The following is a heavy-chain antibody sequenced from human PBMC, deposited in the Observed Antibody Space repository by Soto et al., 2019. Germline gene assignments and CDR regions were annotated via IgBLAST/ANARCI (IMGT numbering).Heavy chain of an antibody. CDR1: GGSISSYY. J-gene: IGHJ4*02. Sequence: TSETLSLTCTVSGGSISSYYWSWIRQPPGKGLEWIGYIYYSGSTNYNPSLKSRVTISVDTSKNQFSLKLSSVTAADTAVYYCARSSRGRKAVAGTLFDYWGQGTLVTVSS. CDR3: ARSSRGRKAVAGTLFDY. D-gene: IGHD6-19*01. V-gene: IGHV4-59*01. CDR2: IYYSGST.